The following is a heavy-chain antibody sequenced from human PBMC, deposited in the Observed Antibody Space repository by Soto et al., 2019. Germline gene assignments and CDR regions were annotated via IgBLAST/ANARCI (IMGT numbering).Heavy chain of an antibody. V-gene: IGHV4-39*01. J-gene: IGHJ6*03. Sequence: PSETLSLTCTVSGGSISSSSYYWGWIRQPPGKGPEWIGSIYYSGSTYYNPSLKSRVTISVDTSKNQFSLKLSSVTAADTAVYYCARRGLVGSVTTLYYYMDVWGKGTTVTVS. CDR1: GGSISSSSYY. CDR3: ARRGLVGSVTTLYYYMDV. D-gene: IGHD4-17*01. CDR2: IYYSGST.